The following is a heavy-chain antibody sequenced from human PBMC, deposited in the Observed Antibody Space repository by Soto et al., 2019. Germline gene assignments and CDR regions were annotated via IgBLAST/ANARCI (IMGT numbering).Heavy chain of an antibody. D-gene: IGHD1-26*01. CDR2: IGPSDSYT. J-gene: IGHJ4*02. Sequence: GESLKISGKGSGYSFTSYWISWVRQMPGKGLEWMGRIGPSDSYTNYSPSFQGHVTISADKSISTAYLQWSSLKASDTAMYYCARLEGATVNLGLWGQGTLVTVPS. CDR3: ARLEGATVNLGL. CDR1: GYSFTSYW. V-gene: IGHV5-10-1*01.